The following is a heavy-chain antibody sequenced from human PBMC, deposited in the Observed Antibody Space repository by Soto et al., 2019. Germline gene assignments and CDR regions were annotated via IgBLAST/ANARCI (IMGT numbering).Heavy chain of an antibody. D-gene: IGHD1-7*01. CDR1: GFTFSSYA. V-gene: IGHV3-23*01. Sequence: HPGGSLRLSCSASGFTFSSYAMHWVRQAPGGGLEWVSSMSGSSSTTYYADSVKGRFTISRDRSKNTLYLQMSSLRAEDTALYYCAKNQERELPRVIDFWGQ. J-gene: IGHJ4*02. CDR3: AKNQERELPRVIDF. CDR2: MSGSSSTT.